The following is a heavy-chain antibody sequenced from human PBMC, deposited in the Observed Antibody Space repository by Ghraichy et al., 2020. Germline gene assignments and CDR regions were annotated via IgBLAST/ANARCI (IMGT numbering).Heavy chain of an antibody. CDR3: ARGRNYFDY. CDR1: GFTFSDSY. J-gene: IGHJ4*02. V-gene: IGHV3-11*04. Sequence: GESLHISCAASGFTFSDSYMTWIRQAPGKGLEWISYISSTSNTIHYADSVEGRFTISRDNAKNSLYLQMNSLRVEDTAVYYGARGRNYFDYWGQGTLVTVSS. CDR2: ISSTSNTI.